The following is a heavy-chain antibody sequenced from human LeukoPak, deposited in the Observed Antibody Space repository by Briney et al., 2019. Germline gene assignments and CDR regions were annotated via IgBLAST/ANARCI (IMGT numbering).Heavy chain of an antibody. D-gene: IGHD3-16*01. J-gene: IGHJ6*03. V-gene: IGHV3-23*01. CDR3: AKDGSWGDYQFYFYMDV. CDR1: GFTFGSFG. Sequence: GGSLRLSCEASGFTFGSFGMSWVRQAPGKGLEWVSGISGSGYYKYYADSVKGRFAISRDNSKNTLYIELNGLRAEDTALYFCAKDGSWGDYQFYFYMDVWGKGTTVTVSS. CDR2: ISGSGYYK.